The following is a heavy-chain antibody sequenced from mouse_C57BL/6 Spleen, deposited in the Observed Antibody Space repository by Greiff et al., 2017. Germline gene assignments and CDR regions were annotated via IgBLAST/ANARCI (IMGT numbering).Heavy chain of an antibody. CDR2: IFPGSGST. Sequence: QVQLQQSGPELVRPGASVKISCTAPGYTFTSHWMQWVRQRPGQGLVWLGEIFPGSGSTYYTEKFKGKATLTVDTSSSTSYMELSRLTSEDSSVYGGARSGYYSNYDARDYWGQGTSVTVSS. V-gene: IGHV1-56*01. CDR3: ARSGYYSNYDARDY. D-gene: IGHD2-5*01. J-gene: IGHJ4*01. CDR1: GYTFTSHW.